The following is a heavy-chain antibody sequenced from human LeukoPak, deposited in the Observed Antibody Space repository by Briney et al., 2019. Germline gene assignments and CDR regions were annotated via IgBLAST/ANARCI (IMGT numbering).Heavy chain of an antibody. Sequence: PSETLSLTCAVYGGSFSGYYWGWIRQPPGKGLEWIGEINHSGSTNYNPSLKSRVTISVDTSKNQFPLKLSSVTAADTAVYYCARGHAWGSYSILTLDYWGQGTLVTVSS. CDR3: ARGHAWGSYSILTLDY. CDR1: GGSFSGYY. J-gene: IGHJ4*02. D-gene: IGHD3-16*01. CDR2: INHSGST. V-gene: IGHV4-34*01.